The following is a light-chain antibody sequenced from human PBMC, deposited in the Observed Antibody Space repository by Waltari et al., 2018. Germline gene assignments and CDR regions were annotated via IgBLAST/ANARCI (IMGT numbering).Light chain of an antibody. CDR1: QSVRSY. CDR3: QQRHNWPLT. J-gene: IGKJ4*01. CDR2: DTS. Sequence: EIVLTQSPATLSLSPGERATLTCRARQSVRSYLAWYQQKPGQAPRLLIYDTSNRASGIPARFSGSGSGTDFSLSISSLEPEDFAVYYCQQRHNWPLTFGGGTKVEIK. V-gene: IGKV3-11*01.